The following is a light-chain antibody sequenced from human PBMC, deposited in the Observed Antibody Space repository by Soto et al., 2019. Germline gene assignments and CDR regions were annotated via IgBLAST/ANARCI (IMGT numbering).Light chain of an antibody. J-gene: IGKJ5*01. V-gene: IGKV3-11*01. CDR1: QSVSSY. Sequence: EIVLTQSPATLSLSPGARATLSYRASQSVSSYLAWYQQKPGQAPRLLIYDASNRATGIPARFSGSGSGTDFTLTISSLEPEDFAVYYCQQRSNWPPTITFGQGTRLEIK. CDR2: DAS. CDR3: QQRSNWPPTIT.